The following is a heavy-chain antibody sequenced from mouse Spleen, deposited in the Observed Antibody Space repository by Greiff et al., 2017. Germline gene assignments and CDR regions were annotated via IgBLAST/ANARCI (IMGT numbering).Heavy chain of an antibody. Sequence: EVKLMESGGGLVKLGGSLKLSCAASGFTFSSYAMSWVRQTPEKRLEWVATISSGGGNTYYPDSVKGRFTISRDNAKNTLYLQMSSLKSEDTAMYYCARRGDYFDYWGQGTTLTVSS. V-gene: IGHV5-9*04. CDR1: GFTFSSYA. CDR3: ARRGDYFDY. CDR2: ISSGGGNT. J-gene: IGHJ2*01.